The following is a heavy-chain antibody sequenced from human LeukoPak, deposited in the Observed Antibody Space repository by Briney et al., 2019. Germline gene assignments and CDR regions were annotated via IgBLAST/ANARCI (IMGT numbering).Heavy chain of an antibody. D-gene: IGHD1-1*01. Sequence: GGSLRLSCAASGFTFSDYYMSWLRQAPGKGLEWLSYISSSSSYTNYADSVKGRFTISRDNAKNSLYLQMNSLRAEDTAVYYCAKDCPQYRGWFDPWGQGTLVTVSS. CDR1: GFTFSDYY. CDR3: AKDCPQYRGWFDP. J-gene: IGHJ5*02. V-gene: IGHV3-11*05. CDR2: ISSSSSYT.